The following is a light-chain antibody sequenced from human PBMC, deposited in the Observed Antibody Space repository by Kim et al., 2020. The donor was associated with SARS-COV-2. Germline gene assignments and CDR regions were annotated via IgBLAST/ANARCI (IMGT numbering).Light chain of an antibody. Sequence: DIQMTQSPSSLSASVGDRVTITCRASQSISSYLNWYQQKPGKAPKLLIYAASSLQSGVPSKFSGSGSETDFTLTISSLQPEDFATYYCQQSYSTPFTFGGGTKVDIK. J-gene: IGKJ4*01. CDR3: QQSYSTPFT. V-gene: IGKV1-39*01. CDR1: QSISSY. CDR2: AAS.